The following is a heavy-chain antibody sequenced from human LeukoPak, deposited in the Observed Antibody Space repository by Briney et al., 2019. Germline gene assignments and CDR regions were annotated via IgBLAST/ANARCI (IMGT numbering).Heavy chain of an antibody. CDR2: INPNSGGT. J-gene: IGHJ6*02. D-gene: IGHD6-19*01. CDR3: ARDLGQVFSTAVADYYGMDV. CDR1: GYTFTGYY. V-gene: IGHV1-2*02. Sequence: KPGASVKVSCKASGYTFTGYYMHWVRQAPGQGLEWMGWINPNSGGTNYAQKFQGRVTMTRDTSISTAYMELSRLRSDDTAVYYCARDLGQVFSTAVADYYGMDVWGQGTTVTVSS.